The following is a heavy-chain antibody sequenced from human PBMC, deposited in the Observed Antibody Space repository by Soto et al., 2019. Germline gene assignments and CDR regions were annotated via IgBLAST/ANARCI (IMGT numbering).Heavy chain of an antibody. CDR2: IYYSGST. Sequence: PSETRSLTCTLSGGSISSSSYYWGWIRQPPGKGLEWIGSIYYSGSTYYNPSLKSRVTISVDTSKNQFSLKLSSVTAADTAVYYCARYGSGSYYPPHYYYYYGMDVWGQGTTVT. CDR3: ARYGSGSYYPPHYYYYYGMDV. J-gene: IGHJ6*02. D-gene: IGHD3-10*01. CDR1: GGSISSSSYY. V-gene: IGHV4-39*01.